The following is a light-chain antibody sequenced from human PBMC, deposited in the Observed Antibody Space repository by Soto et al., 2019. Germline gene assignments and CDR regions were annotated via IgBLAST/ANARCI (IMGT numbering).Light chain of an antibody. CDR2: EVS. V-gene: IGLV2-14*03. CDR1: SSDVGAYDY. Sequence: QSVLTQPASVSGSPGQSITISCTGTSSDVGAYDYVSWYQQHPDKAPKLMIYEVSHRPSGVSNRFYGSKSVNTATLTISGLQAEDEADYYCSSYTSSSPRVFGTGTEVTV. CDR3: SSYTSSSPRV. J-gene: IGLJ1*01.